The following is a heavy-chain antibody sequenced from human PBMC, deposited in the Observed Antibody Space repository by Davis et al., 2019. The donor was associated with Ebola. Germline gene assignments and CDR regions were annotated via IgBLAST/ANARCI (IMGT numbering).Heavy chain of an antibody. CDR2: IYSGGST. CDR3: ARVDWELLGIDY. D-gene: IGHD1-26*01. J-gene: IGHJ4*02. Sequence: GESLKISCAASGFTVSSNYMTWVRQAPGKGLEWVSIIYSGGSTYYADSVKGRLTISTDNSKNTLYLQMNSLRVEDTAVYYCARVDWELLGIDYWGQGTLVTVSS. V-gene: IGHV3-66*01. CDR1: GFTVSSNY.